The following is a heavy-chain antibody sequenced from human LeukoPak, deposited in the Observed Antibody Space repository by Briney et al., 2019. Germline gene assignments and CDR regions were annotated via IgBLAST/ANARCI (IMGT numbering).Heavy chain of an antibody. CDR1: GFTFSSYA. CDR3: ARVWFGELFANHYYYYYGMDV. J-gene: IGHJ6*02. Sequence: GGSLRLSCAASGFTFSSYAMSWVRQAPGKGLEWVAVISYDATNKYYADSVKGRFTISRDNSKNTLYLQMSSLRAEDTAVYYCARVWFGELFANHYYYYYGMDVWGQGTTVTVSS. D-gene: IGHD3-10*01. V-gene: IGHV3-30-3*01. CDR2: ISYDATNK.